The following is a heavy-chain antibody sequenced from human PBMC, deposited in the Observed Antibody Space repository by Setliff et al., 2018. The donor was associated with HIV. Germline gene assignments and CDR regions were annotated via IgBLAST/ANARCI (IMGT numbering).Heavy chain of an antibody. CDR3: ARGGGTSSPIDYHYYIDV. Sequence: SETLSLTCTVSGDSISSSIYYRGWVRQPPGKGLEWIGGIYYTGSPFYNPSLKSRVTISVDTSNNPFSLKLSSVTAADTAVYYCARGGGTSSPIDYHYYIDVWGKGTTVTVSS. CDR1: GDSISSSIYY. J-gene: IGHJ6*03. CDR2: IYYTGSP. D-gene: IGHD6-6*01. V-gene: IGHV4-39*01.